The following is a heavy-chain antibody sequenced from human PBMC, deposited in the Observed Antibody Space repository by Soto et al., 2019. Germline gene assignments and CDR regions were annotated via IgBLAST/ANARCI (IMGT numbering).Heavy chain of an antibody. CDR2: IYYSGNT. V-gene: IGHV4-39*01. CDR3: ARHTPAISISDH. Sequence: SETLSLTCTVSGDSISSSSYYWGWIRQPPGKGLEWIGSIYYSGNTFYNPSLKSRVTISVVTSMNQFSLKLSSVTAADTAVYYCARHTPAISISDHWGQGTLVTVS. J-gene: IGHJ4*02. CDR1: GDSISSSSYY. D-gene: IGHD2-15*01.